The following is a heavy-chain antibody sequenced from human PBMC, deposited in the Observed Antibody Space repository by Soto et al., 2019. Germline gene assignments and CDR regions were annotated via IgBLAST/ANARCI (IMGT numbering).Heavy chain of an antibody. CDR1: GFTFSYYP. CDR3: AREGVHNYTEYYFDY. V-gene: IGHV3-21*06. J-gene: IGHJ4*02. CDR2: ISGVRDYI. Sequence: GGSLRLSCAASGFTFSYYPLHWVRRAPGKGLEWVSSISGVRDYIRYADSVKGRFAISRDNAKTSLYLQMNSLTAEDTAVYYCAREGVHNYTEYYFDYWGQGALVTVSS. D-gene: IGHD3-10*01.